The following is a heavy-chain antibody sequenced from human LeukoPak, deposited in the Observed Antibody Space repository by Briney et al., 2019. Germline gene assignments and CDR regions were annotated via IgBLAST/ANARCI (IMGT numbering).Heavy chain of an antibody. Sequence: PGGSLRLSCAASGFTFSSYGMHWVRQAPGKGLEWVAVISYDGSNKYYADSVKGRFNISRDNSENTLYLLMNSLRGEDTAIYYCALLGSKLLWRIDYWGQGTLVTVSS. CDR1: GFTFSSYG. D-gene: IGHD3-10*01. V-gene: IGHV3-30*03. CDR3: ALLGSKLLWRIDY. J-gene: IGHJ4*02. CDR2: ISYDGSNK.